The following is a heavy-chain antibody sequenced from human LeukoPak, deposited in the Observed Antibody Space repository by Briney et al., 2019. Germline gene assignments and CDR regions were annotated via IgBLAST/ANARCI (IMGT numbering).Heavy chain of an antibody. CDR2: ISWNSGTI. Sequence: GGSLRLSCAVSGFTFDDYAMHWVRQVPGKGLEWVSGISWNSGTIGYADSVKGRFTISRDNAKNSLYLQMTSLRAEDTALYYCARGRWFGESPLDYWGQGTLVTVSS. CDR1: GFTFDDYA. V-gene: IGHV3-9*01. CDR3: ARGRWFGESPLDY. J-gene: IGHJ4*02. D-gene: IGHD3-10*01.